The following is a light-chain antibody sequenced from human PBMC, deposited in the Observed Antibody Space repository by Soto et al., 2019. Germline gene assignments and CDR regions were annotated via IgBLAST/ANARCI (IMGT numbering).Light chain of an antibody. CDR3: AAWDDILNGPGV. Sequence: QSVLTQPPSASGTPGQRVTVSCSGGSSNIGSNTVNWYQQVPGKAPKLLIYSNNQRPSGVPDRFSGSKSGTSASLAISGLQSDDEADYYCAAWDDILNGPGVFGTGTKVTVL. J-gene: IGLJ1*01. CDR2: SNN. V-gene: IGLV1-44*01. CDR1: SSNIGSNT.